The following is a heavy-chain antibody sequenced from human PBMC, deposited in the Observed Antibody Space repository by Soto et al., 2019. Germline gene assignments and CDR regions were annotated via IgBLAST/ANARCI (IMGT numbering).Heavy chain of an antibody. CDR1: GGSISSSSYY. CDR2: IYYSGST. CDR3: ARLRWELPDAFDI. D-gene: IGHD1-26*01. V-gene: IGHV4-39*01. J-gene: IGHJ3*02. Sequence: QLQLQESGPGLVKPSETLSLTCTVSGGSISSSSYYCGWIRQPPGKGLEWIGSIYYSGSTYYNPSLKSQVTISVDTSKNQFSLKLSSVTAADTAVYYCARLRWELPDAFDIWGQGTMVTVSS.